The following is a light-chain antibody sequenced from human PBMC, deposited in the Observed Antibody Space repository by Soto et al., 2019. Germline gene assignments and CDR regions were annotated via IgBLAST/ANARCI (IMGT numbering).Light chain of an antibody. V-gene: IGKV1-5*01. CDR2: DVS. J-gene: IGKJ4*01. CDR3: QKDNHN. Sequence: DIPRTQSPSTLSASVGDRVTITCRASQSIETWLAWYQQKTGKAPKLLIYDVSTLESGVPSRFSGSASGTGFTLTCSRLQADDFATYDCQKDNHNFGGGTRVEIK. CDR1: QSIETW.